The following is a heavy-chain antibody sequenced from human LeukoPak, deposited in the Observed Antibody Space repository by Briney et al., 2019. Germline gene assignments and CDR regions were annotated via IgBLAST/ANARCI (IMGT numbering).Heavy chain of an antibody. J-gene: IGHJ4*02. CDR1: GFTFSDYY. D-gene: IGHD1-26*01. CDR2: ISSSGSTI. Sequence: GGSLRLSCAASGFTFSDYYMSWIRQAPGKGLEWVSYISSSGSTIYYADSVKGRFTISRDNAQSSVYLQMNSLRAEDTAVYYCVRDRGTYRPIDYWGQGTLVTVSS. CDR3: VRDRGTYRPIDY. V-gene: IGHV3-11*01.